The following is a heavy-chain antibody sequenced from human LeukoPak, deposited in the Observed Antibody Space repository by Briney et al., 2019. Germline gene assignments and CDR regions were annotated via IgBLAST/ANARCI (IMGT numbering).Heavy chain of an antibody. D-gene: IGHD3-22*01. CDR3: ARRNYYDSTGYYAY. CDR1: GDSISTTTW. V-gene: IGHV4-4*02. Sequence: PSGTLSLTCAVSGDSISTTTWWTWVRQSPGRGLEGIGEVYHRGATNYNPSLKSRVTMSVDNSKNQFSLKLNSVTAADTAVYFCARRNYYDSTGYYAYWGQGILVTVSS. CDR2: VYHRGAT. J-gene: IGHJ4*02.